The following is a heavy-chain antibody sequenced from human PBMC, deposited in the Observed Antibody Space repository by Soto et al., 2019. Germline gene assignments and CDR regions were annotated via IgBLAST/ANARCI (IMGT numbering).Heavy chain of an antibody. CDR3: ARHTIVVVTAPWGWFDP. D-gene: IGHD2-21*02. CDR1: GGSITSYH. Sequence: ASETLSLTCIVSGGSITSYHWSWIRQFPGKGLEWIAYTSYTGNTNYNPSLQSRVTISVDTSKNQFSLKLSSVTAADTAVYYCARHTIVVVTAPWGWFDPWGQGTLVTVSS. CDR2: TSYTGNT. V-gene: IGHV4-59*08. J-gene: IGHJ5*02.